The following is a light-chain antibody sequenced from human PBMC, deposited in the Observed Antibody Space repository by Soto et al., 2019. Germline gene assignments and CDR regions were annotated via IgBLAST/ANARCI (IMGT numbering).Light chain of an antibody. CDR2: DVS. CDR3: CSFTGSSTRYV. J-gene: IGLJ1*01. V-gene: IGLV2-14*03. Sequence: QSALTQPASVSGSPGQSITISCTGTSSDVGFYNYVSWYQQHPGKAPKLMIYDVSNRPSGVSDRFSGSKSGNTASLIISGLQAEDEADYYCCSFTGSSTRYVFGTGTKVTVL. CDR1: SSDVGFYNY.